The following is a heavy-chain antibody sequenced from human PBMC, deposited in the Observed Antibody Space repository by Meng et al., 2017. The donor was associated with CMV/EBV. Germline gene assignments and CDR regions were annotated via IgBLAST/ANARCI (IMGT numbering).Heavy chain of an antibody. CDR1: GGSISSSSSY. CDR2: IYYSGST. J-gene: IGHJ5*02. Sequence: VSGGSISSSSSYWGWIRQPPGKGLEWIGSIYYSGSTYYNPSLKSRVTISVDTSKNQFSLKLSSVTAADTAVYYCARRYGSTNWFDPWGQGTLVTVSS. D-gene: IGHD4-17*01. CDR3: ARRYGSTNWFDP. V-gene: IGHV4-39*07.